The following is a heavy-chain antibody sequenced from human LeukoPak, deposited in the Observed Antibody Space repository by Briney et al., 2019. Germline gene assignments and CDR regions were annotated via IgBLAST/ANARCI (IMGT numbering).Heavy chain of an antibody. CDR1: GGSFSGYY. CDR3: GRVTTGTVDY. J-gene: IGHJ4*02. CDR2: ISYSGST. D-gene: IGHD1-1*01. V-gene: IGHV4-59*01. Sequence: SETLSLTCAVYGGSFSGYYWSWIRQPPGKGLEWIGYISYSGSTNYIPSLKSRVTISVDTSKNQFSLKLSSVTPADTAVYYCGRVTTGTVDYWGQGTLVTVSS.